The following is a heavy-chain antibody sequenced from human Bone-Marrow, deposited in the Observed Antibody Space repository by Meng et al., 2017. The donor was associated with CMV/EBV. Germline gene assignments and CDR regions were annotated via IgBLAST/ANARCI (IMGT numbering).Heavy chain of an antibody. V-gene: IGHV4-38-2*02. J-gene: IGHJ3*02. CDR2: IYHSGST. CDR1: GYSISSGYY. Sequence: SETLSLTCTVSGYSISSGYYWGWIRQPPGKGLEWIGSIYHSGSTYYNPSLKSRVTISVDTSKNQFSLKLSSVTAADTAVYYCARGRYCSSTSCFRYAFDIWGQGTMVTVSS. CDR3: ARGRYCSSTSCFRYAFDI. D-gene: IGHD2-2*01.